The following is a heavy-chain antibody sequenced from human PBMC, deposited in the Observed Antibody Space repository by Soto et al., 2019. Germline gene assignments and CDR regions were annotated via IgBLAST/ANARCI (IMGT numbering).Heavy chain of an antibody. V-gene: IGHV1-2*04. Sequence: ASVKVSCKASGYTFTGYYMHWARQAPGQGLEWMGWINPNSGGTNYAQKFQGWVTMTRDTSISTAYMELSRLRSDDTAVYYCARVGFSSSSGFFDYWGQGTLVTVSS. J-gene: IGHJ4*02. D-gene: IGHD6-6*01. CDR2: INPNSGGT. CDR1: GYTFTGYY. CDR3: ARVGFSSSSGFFDY.